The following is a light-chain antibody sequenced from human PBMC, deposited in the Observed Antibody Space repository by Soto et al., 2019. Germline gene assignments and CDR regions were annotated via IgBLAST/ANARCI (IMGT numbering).Light chain of an antibody. CDR2: DAS. J-gene: IGKJ5*01. V-gene: IGKV3-11*01. CDR3: QQQSNWPPLT. CDR1: PSVSSY. Sequence: EIVLTQSTATLSLSPGERATLSSRASPSVSSYLAWYQQKPGQAPRLLIYDASNRATGIPARFSGSGSGTDYNLTISSLEPEDFSVYYCQQQSNWPPLTFGQGTRLEIK.